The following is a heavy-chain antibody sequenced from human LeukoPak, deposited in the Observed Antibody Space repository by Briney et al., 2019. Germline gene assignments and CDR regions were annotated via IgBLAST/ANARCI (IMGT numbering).Heavy chain of an antibody. CDR2: IIPIFGTA. J-gene: IGHJ4*02. CDR1: GGTFSSYA. Sequence: GASVKVSCKASGGTFSSYAISWVRQAPGQGLEWMGGIIPIFGTANYAQKFQGRVTITADESTSTAYMELSSLRSEDTAVSYCARGFIPTTQSSGWYSWGQGTLVTVSS. D-gene: IGHD6-19*01. CDR3: ARGFIPTTQSSGWYS. V-gene: IGHV1-69*13.